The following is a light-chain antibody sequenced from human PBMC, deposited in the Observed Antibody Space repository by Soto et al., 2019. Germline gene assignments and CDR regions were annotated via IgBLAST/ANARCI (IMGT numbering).Light chain of an antibody. Sequence: QSALTQPASVSGSPGQSITISCTGTSSDVGGYNYVSWYQQHPGKAPKLMIYEVSNRPSGVSNRFSGSKSGNTASLTISGLQAEDEADYYCSSYTSSSTPWVFGGGTKGPS. V-gene: IGLV2-14*01. CDR3: SSYTSSSTPWV. CDR1: SSDVGGYNY. J-gene: IGLJ3*02. CDR2: EVS.